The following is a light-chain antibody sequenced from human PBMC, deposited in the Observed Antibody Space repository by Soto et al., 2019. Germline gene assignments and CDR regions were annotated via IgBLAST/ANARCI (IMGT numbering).Light chain of an antibody. CDR1: QSVSSSY. CDR2: GAS. J-gene: IGKJ1*01. CDR3: QQYNSYSQT. V-gene: IGKV3-20*01. Sequence: EIVLTQSPGTLSLSPGERATLSCRASQSVSSSYLAWYQQKPGQAPRLLIYGASSRATGIPDRFSGSGSGTEFTLTISSLQPDDFATYYCQQYNSYSQTFGQGTTVDIK.